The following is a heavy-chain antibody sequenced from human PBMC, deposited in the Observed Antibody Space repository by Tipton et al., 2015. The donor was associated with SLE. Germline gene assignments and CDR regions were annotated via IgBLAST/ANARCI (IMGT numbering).Heavy chain of an antibody. V-gene: IGHV4-59*11. CDR3: ARLRYSSSWLGWFDP. CDR2: IYYSGST. CDR1: GGSISSHY. Sequence: GLVKPSETLSLTCAVYGGSISSHYWSWIRQPPGKGLEWIGYIYYSGSTNYNPSLKSRVTISVDTSKNQFSLKLSSVTAADTAVYYCARLRYSSSWLGWFDPWGQGTLVTVSS. D-gene: IGHD6-13*01. J-gene: IGHJ5*02.